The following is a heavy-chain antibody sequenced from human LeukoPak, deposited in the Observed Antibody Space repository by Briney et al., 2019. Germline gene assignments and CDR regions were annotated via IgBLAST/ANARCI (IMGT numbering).Heavy chain of an antibody. CDR1: GFTFSSYD. CDR2: IGTAGDT. V-gene: IGHV3-13*01. D-gene: IGHD3-9*01. Sequence: GGSLRLSCAASGFTFSSYDMHWVRQATGKGLEWVSAIGTAGDTYYPGSVKGRFTISRENAKNSLYLQMNSLRAGDTAVYYCARGSYYDIFNYYYGMGVWGQGTTVTVSS. J-gene: IGHJ6*02. CDR3: ARGSYYDIFNYYYGMGV.